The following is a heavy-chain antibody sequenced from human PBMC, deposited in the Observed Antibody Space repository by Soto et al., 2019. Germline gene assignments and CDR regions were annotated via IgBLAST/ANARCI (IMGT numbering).Heavy chain of an antibody. J-gene: IGHJ3*02. CDR1: GYSLITYW. D-gene: IGHD1-20*01. CDR2: IYPGDSDT. Sequence: EVQLVQSGAEVKKPGESLKISCKGSGYSLITYWIGWVRQMPGKGLEWMGTIYPGDSDTRYRPSFRGQVTISADQSISTAYLQWSSLKASDTAIYYCARGITGTRRDSFDIWGQGTMVTVSS. CDR3: ARGITGTRRDSFDI. V-gene: IGHV5-51*01.